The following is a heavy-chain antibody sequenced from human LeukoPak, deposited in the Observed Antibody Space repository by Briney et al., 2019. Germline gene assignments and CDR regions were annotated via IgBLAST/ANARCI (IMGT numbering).Heavy chain of an antibody. Sequence: ASVKFSCKASGYTFTGYYIHWVRQAPGQGLEWMGWINPNSGGTSYAQKFQGRVTMTRDTSISTAYMELSSLRSDDTAVYYCARDWAAGTVVNWFDPWGQGTLVTVSS. CDR3: ARDWAAGTVVNWFDP. V-gene: IGHV1-2*02. CDR1: GYTFTGYY. D-gene: IGHD6-13*01. J-gene: IGHJ5*02. CDR2: INPNSGGT.